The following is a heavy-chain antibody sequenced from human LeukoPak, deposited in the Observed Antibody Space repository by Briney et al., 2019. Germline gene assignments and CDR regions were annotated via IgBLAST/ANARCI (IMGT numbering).Heavy chain of an antibody. V-gene: IGHV3-30*02. J-gene: IGHJ4*02. CDR2: VWFDGSKR. D-gene: IGHD3-22*01. CDR1: GFKFSIYA. CDR3: AKGYYMPDGGDYFDY. Sequence: PGGSLRLPSVASGFKFSIYAMDWVRHAPGKGLGWVTFVWFDGSKRYYAESVKGRFTISRDNSKTTLSLQMNSLRAEDTAVYYCAKGYYMPDGGDYFDYWGQEIRVTVSS.